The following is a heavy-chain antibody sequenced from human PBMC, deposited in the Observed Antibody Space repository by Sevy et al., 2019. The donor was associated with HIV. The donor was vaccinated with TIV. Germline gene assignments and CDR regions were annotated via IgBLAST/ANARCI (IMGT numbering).Heavy chain of an antibody. Sequence: GGSLRLSCVASGFTFGSYGMLWVRQAPGKGLEWVADIWFDGSNIHYADSVRGRFTISRDNSKITLSLQMSSLRAEDTAVYYCARERTYLFDYCGQGTLFTVSS. CDR3: ARERTYLFDY. V-gene: IGHV3-33*01. CDR2: IWFDGSNI. CDR1: GFTFGSYG. J-gene: IGHJ4*02.